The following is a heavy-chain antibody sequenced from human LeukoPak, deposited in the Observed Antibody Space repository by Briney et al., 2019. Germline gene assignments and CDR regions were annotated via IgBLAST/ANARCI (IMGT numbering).Heavy chain of an antibody. CDR2: IYPGDSDT. D-gene: IGHD6-13*01. CDR1: GYSFTSYW. CDR3: ARMKLSMGIAAAGGGFDP. J-gene: IGHJ5*02. V-gene: IGHV5-51*01. Sequence: KYGESLKISCKGSGYSFTSYWIGWVRQMPGKGLEWMGIIYPGDSDTRYSPSFQGQVTISADKSISTAYLQWSSLKASDTAMYYCARMKLSMGIAAAGGGFDPWGQGTLVTVSS.